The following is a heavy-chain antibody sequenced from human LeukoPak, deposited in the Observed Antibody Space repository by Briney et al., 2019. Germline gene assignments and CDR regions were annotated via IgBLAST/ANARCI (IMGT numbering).Heavy chain of an antibody. J-gene: IGHJ4*02. V-gene: IGHV3-66*01. CDR1: GFTVSSNY. CDR2: IYSGGST. D-gene: IGHD5-18*01. Sequence: QPGGSLRLSCAASGFTVSSNYMSWVRQAPRKGLEWVSVIYSGGSTYYADSVKGRFTISRDNSKNTLYLQMNSLRAEDTAVYYCARDLGGGYSYGFGYWGQGTLVTVSS. CDR3: ARDLGGGYSYGFGY.